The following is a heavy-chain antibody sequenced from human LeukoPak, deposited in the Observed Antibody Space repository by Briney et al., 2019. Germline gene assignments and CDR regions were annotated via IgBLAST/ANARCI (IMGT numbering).Heavy chain of an antibody. V-gene: IGHV4-34*01. J-gene: IGHJ4*02. CDR3: ASDRRLIQGGFDF. Sequence: SETLSLTCAVYGGSFSGYYWSWIRQPPGKGLEWIGEINHSGSTNYNPSLKSRVTISVDTSKNQFSLKLSSVTAADTAVYYCASDRRLIQGGFDFWGQGTLVTVSS. CDR1: GGSFSGYY. D-gene: IGHD5-18*01. CDR2: INHSGST.